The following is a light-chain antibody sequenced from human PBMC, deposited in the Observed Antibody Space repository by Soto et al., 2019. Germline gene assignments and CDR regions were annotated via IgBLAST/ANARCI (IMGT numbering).Light chain of an antibody. CDR2: DAS. CDR1: QSVSSY. Sequence: EIVLTQSPATLSLSPGERATLSCRASQSVSSYLAWYQQKPGQAPRLLIYDASNGATGIPARFRGSGSGTDFTLTISSLEPEDFAVYYCQQRSNWPPTFGGGTKVEIK. CDR3: QQRSNWPPT. V-gene: IGKV3-11*01. J-gene: IGKJ4*01.